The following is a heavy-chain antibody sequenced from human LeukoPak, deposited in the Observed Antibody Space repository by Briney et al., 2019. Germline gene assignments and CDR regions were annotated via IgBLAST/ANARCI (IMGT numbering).Heavy chain of an antibody. CDR1: GGSFSGYY. V-gene: IGHV4-34*01. D-gene: IGHD2-2*01. CDR3: ARREGNQLLFYFDY. J-gene: IGHJ4*02. Sequence: PSETLSLTCAVYGGSFSGYYWSWIRQPPGKGLEWIGEINHSGSTNYNPSLKSRVTISVDTSKNQFSLKLSSVTAADTAVYYCARREGNQLLFYFDYWGQGTLVTVSS. CDR2: INHSGST.